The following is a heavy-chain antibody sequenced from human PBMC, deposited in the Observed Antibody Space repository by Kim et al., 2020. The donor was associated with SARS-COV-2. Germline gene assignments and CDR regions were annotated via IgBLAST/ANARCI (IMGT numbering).Heavy chain of an antibody. Sequence: GGSLRLSCSGSGFTFSEYAIHWVHRAPGKGLEYVSATTRSGDGSFYADSVEGRFTVSRDNSKNTLYLQMNSLRVEDTSVYYCVKYGRSYGAVLWGQGTLVIVSS. CDR3: VKYGRSYGAVL. D-gene: IGHD5-18*01. CDR1: GFTFSEYA. V-gene: IGHV3-64D*06. J-gene: IGHJ4*02. CDR2: TTRSGDGS.